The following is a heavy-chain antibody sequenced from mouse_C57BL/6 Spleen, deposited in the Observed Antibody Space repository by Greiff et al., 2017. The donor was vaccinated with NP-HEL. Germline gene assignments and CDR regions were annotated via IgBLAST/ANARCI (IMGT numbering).Heavy chain of an antibody. Sequence: VQLKESGPGLVAPSQSLSITCPVSWFSLTSYGVSWVRQPPGKGLEWLGVIWGDGSTNYHSALILSLSISKDNSKHQVFLKLNRLQTDETATYYCAKPGYYSNYIDYRGQGTTLTVSS. D-gene: IGHD2-5*01. J-gene: IGHJ2*01. CDR2: IWGDGST. CDR1: WFSLTSYG. V-gene: IGHV2-3*01. CDR3: AKPGYYSNYIDY.